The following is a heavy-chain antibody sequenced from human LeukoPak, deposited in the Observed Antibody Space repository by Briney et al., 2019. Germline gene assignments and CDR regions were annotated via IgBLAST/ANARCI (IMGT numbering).Heavy chain of an antibody. V-gene: IGHV4-59*01. CDR1: GGSISSYY. CDR3: ARGGSSSWRIGYYFDF. J-gene: IGHJ4*02. Sequence: PSETLSLTCTVSGGSISSYYWNWIRQAPGKGLEWIGFIYSSGSTNYNPSLKSRVTMSVDTSKNQFSLKLRSVTDADTAVYHCARGGSSSWRIGYYFDFWGQGTLVTVSS. D-gene: IGHD6-13*01. CDR2: IYSSGST.